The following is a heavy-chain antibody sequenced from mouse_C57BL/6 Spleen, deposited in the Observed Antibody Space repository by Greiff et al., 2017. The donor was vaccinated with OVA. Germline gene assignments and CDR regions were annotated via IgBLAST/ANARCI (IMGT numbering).Heavy chain of an antibody. Sequence: LVESGPELVKPGASVKISCKASGYAFSSSWMNWVKQRPGKGLEWIGRIYPGDGDTNYNGKFKGKATLTADKSSSTAYMQLSSLTSEDSAVYFCARYYGSSYWYFDVWGTGTTVTVSS. D-gene: IGHD1-1*01. CDR3: ARYYGSSYWYFDV. CDR1: GYAFSSSW. J-gene: IGHJ1*03. CDR2: IYPGDGDT. V-gene: IGHV1-82*01.